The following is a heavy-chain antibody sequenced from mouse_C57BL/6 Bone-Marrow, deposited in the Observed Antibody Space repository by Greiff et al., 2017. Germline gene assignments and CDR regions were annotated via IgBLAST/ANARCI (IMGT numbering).Heavy chain of an antibody. D-gene: IGHD2-4*01. CDR3: ARELTVYDYDLDYFDY. Sequence: EVQLQQSGGGLVKPGGSLKLSCAASGFTFSSYAMSWVRQTPEKRLEWVATISDGGSYTYYPDNVKGRFTISRDNAKNNLYLQMSHLKSEDTAMYYCARELTVYDYDLDYFDYWGQGTTLTVSS. J-gene: IGHJ2*01. CDR2: ISDGGSYT. V-gene: IGHV5-4*01. CDR1: GFTFSSYA.